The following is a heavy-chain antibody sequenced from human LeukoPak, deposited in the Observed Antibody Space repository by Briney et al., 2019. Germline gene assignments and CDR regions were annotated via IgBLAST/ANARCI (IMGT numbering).Heavy chain of an antibody. CDR3: ARDYKGYFGSGSYNPPNNYFDP. CDR1: GGSISGYY. CDR2: IYSSGST. V-gene: IGHV4-59*01. J-gene: IGHJ5*02. Sequence: PSETLSLTCTVSGGSISGYYWNWIRQPPGKGLEWIGHIYSSGSTNYNPSLKSRVTISVDTSKNQSSLKLSSVTAEDTAVYYCARDYKGYFGSGSYNPPNNYFDPWGQGTLVTVSS. D-gene: IGHD3-10*01.